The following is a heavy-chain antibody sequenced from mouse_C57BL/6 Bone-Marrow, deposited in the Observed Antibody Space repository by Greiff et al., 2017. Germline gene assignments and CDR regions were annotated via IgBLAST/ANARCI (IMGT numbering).Heavy chain of an antibody. D-gene: IGHD1-1*01. CDR3: TRDYYGSSYPHWYFDV. J-gene: IGHJ1*03. V-gene: IGHV1-15*01. CDR1: GYTFTDYE. Sequence: QVQLKESGAELVRPGASVTLSCKASGYTFTDYEMHWVKQTPVHGLEWIGAIDPETGGTAYNQKFKGKAILTADQSSSTAYMELRSLTSEDSAVYYCTRDYYGSSYPHWYFDVWGTWTTVTVSS. CDR2: IDPETGGT.